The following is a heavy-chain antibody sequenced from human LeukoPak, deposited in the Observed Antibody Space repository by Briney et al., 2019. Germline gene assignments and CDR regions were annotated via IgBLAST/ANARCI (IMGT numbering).Heavy chain of an antibody. V-gene: IGHV3-48*01. D-gene: IGHD4-11*01. Sequence: GGSLRLPCAASGFTFSSHSMNWVRQAPGKGLEWVSYISSSSSTIDYADSVKGRFTISRDNAKNSLYLQMNSLRAEDTAVYYCARGLQWADYWGQGTLVTVSS. CDR1: GFTFSSHS. CDR2: ISSSSSTI. J-gene: IGHJ4*02. CDR3: ARGLQWADY.